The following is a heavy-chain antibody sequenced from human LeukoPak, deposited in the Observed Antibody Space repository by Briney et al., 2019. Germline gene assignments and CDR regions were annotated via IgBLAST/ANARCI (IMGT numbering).Heavy chain of an antibody. CDR1: GFTFSSYA. Sequence: PGGSLRLSCAASGFTFSSYAMSWVRQAPGKGLEWVSAISGSGGSTYYADSVKGRFTISRDNSKNTLYLQMNSLRAEDTAVYYCAKGSFGDPRDYYYYYYMDVWGKGTTVTVSS. V-gene: IGHV3-23*01. CDR3: AKGSFGDPRDYYYYYYMDV. CDR2: ISGSGGST. D-gene: IGHD4-17*01. J-gene: IGHJ6*03.